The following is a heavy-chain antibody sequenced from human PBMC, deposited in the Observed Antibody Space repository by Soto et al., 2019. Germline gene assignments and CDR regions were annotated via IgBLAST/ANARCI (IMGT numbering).Heavy chain of an antibody. CDR2: ISGSGGST. V-gene: IGHV3-23*01. CDR3: AKDSLWPMYYYDSSGYRDY. D-gene: IGHD3-22*01. CDR1: GFTFSSYA. J-gene: IGHJ4*02. Sequence: EVQLLESGGGLVQPGGSLRLSCAASGFTFSSYAMSWVRQAPGKGLEWVSAISGSGGSTYYADSVKGRFTISRDNSKNTLYLPMNSLRAEDTAVYYCAKDSLWPMYYYDSSGYRDYWGQGTLVTVSS.